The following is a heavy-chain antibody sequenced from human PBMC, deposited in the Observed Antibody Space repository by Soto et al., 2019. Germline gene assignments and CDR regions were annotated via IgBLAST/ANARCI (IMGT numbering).Heavy chain of an antibody. Sequence: PGESLKISCKTSGYRFTNYWIGWVRQMPGKGLEWMGIIYPGDSDTKYSPSFQGQVTISVDKSISTAFMQWSSLKASDTAMYYCATQGYESSGYFDYWGQGTLVTVSS. CDR3: ATQGYESSGYFDY. V-gene: IGHV5-51*01. D-gene: IGHD3-22*01. CDR1: GYRFTNYW. J-gene: IGHJ4*02. CDR2: IYPGDSDT.